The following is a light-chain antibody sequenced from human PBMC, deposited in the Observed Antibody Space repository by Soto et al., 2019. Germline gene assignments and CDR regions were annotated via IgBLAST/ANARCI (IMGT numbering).Light chain of an antibody. Sequence: NFMLAQPHSVSESPGKTVTLSCTRSSGRIATNYVQWYQQRPGSAPTIVIYEDSQRASGVSDRFSGSIDSSSNSASLTISGLKTEDEADYYCQSYDSSNHKIFGGGTKLTVL. V-gene: IGLV6-57*03. J-gene: IGLJ2*01. CDR1: SGRIATNY. CDR2: EDS. CDR3: QSYDSSNHKI.